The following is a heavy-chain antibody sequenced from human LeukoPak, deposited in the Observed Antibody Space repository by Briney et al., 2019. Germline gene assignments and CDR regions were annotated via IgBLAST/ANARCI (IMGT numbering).Heavy chain of an antibody. CDR2: INSDGSST. J-gene: IGHJ4*02. Sequence: GGSLRLSCAASGFTFSRYWMHWVRQAPGKGLVWVSRINSDGSSTSYADSVKGRFTISRANAKNTLYLQMNSLRAEDTAVYYCARDDGSGWYGYWGQGTLVTVSS. CDR3: ARDDGSGWYGY. V-gene: IGHV3-74*01. D-gene: IGHD6-19*01. CDR1: GFTFSRYW.